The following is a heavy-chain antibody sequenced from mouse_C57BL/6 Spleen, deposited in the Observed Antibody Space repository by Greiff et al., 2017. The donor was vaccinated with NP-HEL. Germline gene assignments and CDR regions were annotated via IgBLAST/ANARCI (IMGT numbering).Heavy chain of an antibody. CDR3: AREDDGYYYAMDY. J-gene: IGHJ4*01. V-gene: IGHV5-4*01. Sequence: EVKLVESGGGLVKPGGSLKLSCAASGFTFSSYAMSWVRQTPEKRLEWVATISDGGSYTYYPDNVKGRFTISRDNAKNNLYLQMSHLESEDTAMYYCAREDDGYYYAMDYWGQGTSVTVSS. D-gene: IGHD2-3*01. CDR2: ISDGGSYT. CDR1: GFTFSSYA.